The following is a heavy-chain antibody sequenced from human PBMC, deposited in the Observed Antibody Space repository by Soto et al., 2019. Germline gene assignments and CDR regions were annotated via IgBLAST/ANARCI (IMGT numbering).Heavy chain of an antibody. CDR2: LNPDGTAK. J-gene: IGHJ4*02. CDR3: ARDPAFGAADY. CDR1: GLSFSSSW. D-gene: IGHD3-16*01. Sequence: DVQLVESGGGLVQPGGSLRLSCAASGLSFSSSWMTWIRQDPGQGLEWVAELNPDGTAKFYVDSVKGRFAISRDNAKNSLYLQMNNLRADDTAVYYCARDPAFGAADYWGQGTLVTVSS. V-gene: IGHV3-7*01.